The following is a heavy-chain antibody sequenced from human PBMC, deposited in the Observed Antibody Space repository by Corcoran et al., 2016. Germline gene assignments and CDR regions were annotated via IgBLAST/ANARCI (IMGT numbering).Heavy chain of an antibody. J-gene: IGHJ6*02. CDR2: IWYDGSNK. CDR3: ARDGGDYQLLPYYYYGMDV. V-gene: IGHV3-33*01. D-gene: IGHD2-2*01. Sequence: QVQLVESGGGVVQPGRSLRLSCAASGFTFSSYGMHWVRQAQGKGLEWVAVIWYDGSNKYYADSVKGRFTISRDNYKNTLYLQMNSLRAEDTAVYYCARDGGDYQLLPYYYYGMDVWCQGTTVTVSS. CDR1: GFTFSSYG.